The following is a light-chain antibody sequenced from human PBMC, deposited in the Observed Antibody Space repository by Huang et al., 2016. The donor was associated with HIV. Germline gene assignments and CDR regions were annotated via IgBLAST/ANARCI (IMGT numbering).Light chain of an antibody. J-gene: IGKJ4*01. Sequence: EIVLTQSPGTLSLSPGDSATLSCRASQSVRSSNLAWYQQTPGQAPGLLIYGASSRAFGIPDTFSGSGSGTDFTLTISRLEPEDFVVYYCQQYGSSPGLSFGGGTKVEIK. V-gene: IGKV3-20*01. CDR1: QSVRSSN. CDR3: QQYGSSPGLS. CDR2: GAS.